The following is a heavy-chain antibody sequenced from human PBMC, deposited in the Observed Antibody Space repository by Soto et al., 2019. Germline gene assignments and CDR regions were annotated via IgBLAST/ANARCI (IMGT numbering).Heavy chain of an antibody. V-gene: IGHV5-51*01. J-gene: IGHJ4*02. CDR3: ARRPSSSSNRECYFDY. CDR2: IYPGDSDT. Sequence: GESLKISCKGSGYSFTSYWIGWVRQMPGKGLEWMGIIYPGDSDTRYSPSFQGQVTISADKSISTAYLQWSSLKASDTAMYYCARRPSSSSNRECYFDYWGQGTLVTVSS. D-gene: IGHD6-13*01. CDR1: GYSFTSYW.